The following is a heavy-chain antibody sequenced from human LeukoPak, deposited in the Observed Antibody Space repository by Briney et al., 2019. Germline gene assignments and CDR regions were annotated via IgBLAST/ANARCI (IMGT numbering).Heavy chain of an antibody. J-gene: IGHJ4*02. CDR1: GFTFSNYE. V-gene: IGHV3-48*03. CDR2: ISNSGNTK. Sequence: GGSLRLSCAASGFTFSNYEMNWIRQPPGKGLEWISYISNSGNTKYYADSVKGRFSISRDNANNSVYLQMNNLRAEDTAVYYCAAVIDYWGQGTLVTVSS. CDR3: AAVIDY.